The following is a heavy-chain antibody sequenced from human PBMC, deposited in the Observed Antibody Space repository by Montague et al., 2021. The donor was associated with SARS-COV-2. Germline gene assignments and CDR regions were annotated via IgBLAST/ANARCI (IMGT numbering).Heavy chain of an antibody. CDR1: GGSISSYY. CDR2: IYYSGST. CDR3: ARQTTLLRGRAPPGV. J-gene: IGHJ6*02. V-gene: IGHV4-59*08. D-gene: IGHD3-10*01. Sequence: SETLSLTCTVSGGSISSYYWSWIRQPPGKGLEWIGYIYYSGSTNYNPSLKSRVTISVDTSKNQFSLTLSSVSAADTAVYYCARQTTLLRGRAPPGVWGQGTTVTVSS.